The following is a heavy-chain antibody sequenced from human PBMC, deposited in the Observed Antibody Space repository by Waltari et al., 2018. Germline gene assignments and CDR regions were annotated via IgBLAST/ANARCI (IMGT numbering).Heavy chain of an antibody. CDR3: AREGYNWIALDY. D-gene: IGHD1-1*01. V-gene: IGHV3-23*01. CDR1: GFTISSYA. CDR2: SNGPGSST. Sequence: EAQLLGSGGGLVQPGGSLRVSCTASGFTISSYAMSWVRQAPGKELEWVSESNGPGSSTLDADSVEGRITISKDNRNNILYLEMYSLGVEDTAIYYCAREGYNWIALDYWGQGILVTVSA. J-gene: IGHJ4*02.